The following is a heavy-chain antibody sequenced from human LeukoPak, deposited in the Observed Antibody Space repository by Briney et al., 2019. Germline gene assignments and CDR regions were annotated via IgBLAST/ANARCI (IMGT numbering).Heavy chain of an antibody. CDR2: IYYSGST. Sequence: SETLALTCTVSDGSISSYYWSWIRQPPGKGRDGMGYIYYSGSTYYNPSLKSRVTISVDTSKNQFSLKLSSVTAADTAVYYCARGSYDSSGYARFDPWGQGTLVTVSS. CDR3: ARGSYDSSGYARFDP. CDR1: DGSISSYY. J-gene: IGHJ5*02. V-gene: IGHV4-59*01. D-gene: IGHD3-22*01.